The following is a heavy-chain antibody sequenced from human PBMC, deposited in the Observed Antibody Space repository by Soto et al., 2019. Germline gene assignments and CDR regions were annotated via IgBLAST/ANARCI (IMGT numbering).Heavy chain of an antibody. D-gene: IGHD3-22*01. CDR3: TGAYYDVSGYSLDP. V-gene: IGHV4-39*07. CDR1: GGSISSSSYY. J-gene: IGHJ5*02. CDR2: IYYGGSI. Sequence: SETLSLTCTVSGGSISSSSYYWGWIRQPPGKGLEWIGSIYYGGSINYNPSLKSRVIISVDTAKNQFSLRLSSVSAADTAVYYCTGAYYDVSGYSLDPWGQGTSVTVSS.